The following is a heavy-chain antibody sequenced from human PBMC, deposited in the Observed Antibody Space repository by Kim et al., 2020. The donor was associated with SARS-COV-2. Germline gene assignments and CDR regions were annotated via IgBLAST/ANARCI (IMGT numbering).Heavy chain of an antibody. J-gene: IGHJ4*02. V-gene: IGHV3-43*01. CDR3: AKLSLNREQAADY. D-gene: IGHD1-26*01. Sequence: GGSLRLSCAASGFTFDDYTMHWVRQAPGKGLEWVSLISWDGGSTYYAASVKGRFTISRDNSKNSLYLQMISLRTEDTALYYCAKLSLNREQAADYWGQGTLVTVSS. CDR1: GFTFDDYT. CDR2: ISWDGGST.